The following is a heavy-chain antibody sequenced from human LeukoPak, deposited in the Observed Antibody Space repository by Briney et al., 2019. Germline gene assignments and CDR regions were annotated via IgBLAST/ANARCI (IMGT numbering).Heavy chain of an antibody. CDR3: AREARSITIFGMQSYFDY. D-gene: IGHD3-3*01. Sequence: SETLSLTCTVSGGSISSSRFYGGWIRQPPGKGLEWIGSISYSGSTYYNPSLKSRVTISLDTSKNLFSLKVTSVTAADTAVYYCAREARSITIFGMQSYFDYWGQGTLVTVSS. CDR1: GGSISSSRFY. V-gene: IGHV4-39*07. J-gene: IGHJ4*02. CDR2: ISYSGST.